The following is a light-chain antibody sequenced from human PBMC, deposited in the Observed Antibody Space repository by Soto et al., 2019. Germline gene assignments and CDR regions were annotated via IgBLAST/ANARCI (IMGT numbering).Light chain of an antibody. V-gene: IGKV1-27*01. J-gene: IGKJ5*01. CDR1: QGINIS. CDR3: QYYKRSPII. CDR2: GAS. Sequence: DIQMTQSPSSLSASVGDRVTITCRASQGINISLAWYQQAAGKVPKHLIYGASKLQSGVPSRFRGGGSGTKFTRTISGLQPEDVGTYYSQYYKRSPIIFGEWTRLEI.